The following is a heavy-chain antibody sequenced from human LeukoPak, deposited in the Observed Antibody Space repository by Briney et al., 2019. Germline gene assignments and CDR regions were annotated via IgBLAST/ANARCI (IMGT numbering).Heavy chain of an antibody. CDR3: ARVRLSSGYYQVFDY. J-gene: IGHJ4*02. V-gene: IGHV3-21*01. Sequence: PGGSLRLSCAASGFTFSSYSMNWVRQAPGKGLEWVSSISSSSSYIYYADSVKGRFTISRDNAKNSLYLQMNSLRAEDTAVYYCARVRLSSGYYQVFDYWGQGTLVTVSS. CDR1: GFTFSSYS. D-gene: IGHD3-22*01. CDR2: ISSSSSYI.